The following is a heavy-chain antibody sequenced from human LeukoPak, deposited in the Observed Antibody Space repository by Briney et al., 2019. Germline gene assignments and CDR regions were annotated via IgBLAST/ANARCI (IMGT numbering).Heavy chain of an antibody. V-gene: IGHV4-34*01. J-gene: IGHJ5*02. D-gene: IGHD2-15*01. CDR2: INHTGTT. CDR1: GGSFNTYY. CDR3: ARRRSGYCSGGSCYFNNWFDP. Sequence: SETLSLTCAVYGGSFNTYYWNWIRQSPGKGLEWIGEINHTGTTNYNPSLKSRFTISVDTSKNQFSLKLSSVTAADTAVYYCARRRSGYCSGGSCYFNNWFDPWGQGTLVTVSS.